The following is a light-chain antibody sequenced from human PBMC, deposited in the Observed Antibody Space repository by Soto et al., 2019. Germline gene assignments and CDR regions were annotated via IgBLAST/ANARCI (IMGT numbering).Light chain of an antibody. V-gene: IGKV1-5*03. J-gene: IGKJ1*01. CDR3: QQYHSFST. CDR2: KTS. CDR1: QSLDSW. Sequence: DIQMTQSPSTLSASVEDRVTITCRASQSLDSWLAWYQQKPGKPPKLLIYKTSILEFGVPSRFSVSVSGKLFTLTISSLQTDDFATYSCQQYHSFSTFGQGTKVEIK.